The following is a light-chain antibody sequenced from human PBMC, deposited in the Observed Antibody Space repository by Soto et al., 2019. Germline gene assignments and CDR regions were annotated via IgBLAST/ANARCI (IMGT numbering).Light chain of an antibody. J-gene: IGLJ1*01. CDR2: DVS. CDR3: SSYTTSSTYV. V-gene: IGLV2-14*03. CDR1: NSDVGAYNY. Sequence: QSVLTQPASVSGSPGQSITISCTGTNSDVGAYNYVSWFQQHPGKAPKLMVYDVSNRPSGVSNRFSGSKSGNTASLTISGLQAEDEADYYCSSYTTSSTYVFGDGTKVTV.